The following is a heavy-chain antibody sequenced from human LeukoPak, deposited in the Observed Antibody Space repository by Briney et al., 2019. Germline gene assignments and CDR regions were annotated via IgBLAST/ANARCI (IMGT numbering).Heavy chain of an antibody. D-gene: IGHD5-24*01. CDR2: IYYSGST. CDR1: GGSISSYY. V-gene: IGHV4-59*13. CDR3: ARGAMTTTSTFDY. J-gene: IGHJ4*02. Sequence: SETLSLTSTVSGGSISSYYWSWIRQPPGKGLEWIGYIYYSGSTNYNPSLKSRVTLSVDTSKNQFSLKLSSVTAADTAVYYCARGAMTTTSTFDYWGQGTLVTVSS.